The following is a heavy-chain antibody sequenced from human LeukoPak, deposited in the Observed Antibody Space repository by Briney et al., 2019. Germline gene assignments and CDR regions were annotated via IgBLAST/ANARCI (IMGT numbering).Heavy chain of an antibody. J-gene: IGHJ4*02. Sequence: SETLSLTCAVSGYSISSGYYWDWIRQPPGKGLEWIGSIYHSGSTFYSPSLKSRVTISVDTSKNQFSLKLSSVAAADTAVYYCAKRLLLWSPYDYWGQGSLVTVSS. CDR3: AKRLLLWSPYDY. CDR2: IYHSGST. D-gene: IGHD3-10*01. V-gene: IGHV4-38-2*01. CDR1: GYSISSGYY.